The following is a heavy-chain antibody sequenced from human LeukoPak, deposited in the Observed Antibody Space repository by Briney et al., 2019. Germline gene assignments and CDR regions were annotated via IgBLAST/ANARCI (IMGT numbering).Heavy chain of an antibody. J-gene: IGHJ2*01. CDR1: GGSIRSYF. CDR2: IYYSGST. V-gene: IGHV4-59*01. CDR3: ARGSDHYDSSGYRYFDL. Sequence: PETLCLTCTVSGGSIRSYFWCWIRQPPGKGLEWIGYIYYSGSTNYNPSLKSRVTIAVDTSKNQFSLKLSSVTAADTAVYYCARGSDHYDSSGYRYFDLWGRGTLDSVSS. D-gene: IGHD3-22*01.